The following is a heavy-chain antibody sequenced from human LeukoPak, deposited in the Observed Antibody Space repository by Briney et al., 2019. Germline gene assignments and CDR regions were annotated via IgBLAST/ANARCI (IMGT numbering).Heavy chain of an antibody. D-gene: IGHD3-9*01. CDR2: INPNSGGT. CDR3: ARGKRNYDILTGPVDY. CDR1: GYTFTGYY. V-gene: IGHV1-2*02. J-gene: IGHJ4*02. Sequence: ASVKVSCKASGYTFTGYYMHWVRQAPGQGLEWMGWINPNSGGTNYAQKFQGRVTMTRDTSISTAYMELSRLRSDDTAVYYCARGKRNYDILTGPVDYWGQGTLVTVSS.